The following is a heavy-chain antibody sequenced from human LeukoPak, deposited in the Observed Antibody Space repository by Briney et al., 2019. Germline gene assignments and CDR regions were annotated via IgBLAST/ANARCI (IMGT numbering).Heavy chain of an antibody. D-gene: IGHD3-10*01. V-gene: IGHV4-34*01. Sequence: KPSETLSLTCAVYGGSFSGYYWSWIRQSPGKGLEWIGEINHSGDTNYNPSLESQVTISVAPSKKQFSLKLNSVPAADTAVYYCSRRVQVTYVGLFGEDNHSYYMDAWAKGTTVTAS. CDR2: INHSGDT. J-gene: IGHJ6*03. CDR3: SRRVQVTYVGLFGEDNHSYYMDA. CDR1: GGSFSGYY.